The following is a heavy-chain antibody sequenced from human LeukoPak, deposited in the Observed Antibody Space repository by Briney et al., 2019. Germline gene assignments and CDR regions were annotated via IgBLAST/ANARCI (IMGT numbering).Heavy chain of an antibody. J-gene: IGHJ5*02. V-gene: IGHV3-7*03. CDR1: GFTFSSYW. D-gene: IGHD3-9*01. Sequence: GGSLRLSCAASGFTFSSYWMSWVRQAPGKGLEWVANIKQDGSEKYYVDSVKGRFTISRDNSKNSLYLQMNSLRAEDTALYYWAKDGVYDILTGHYNWFDPWGQGTLVTVSS. CDR3: AKDGVYDILTGHYNWFDP. CDR2: IKQDGSEK.